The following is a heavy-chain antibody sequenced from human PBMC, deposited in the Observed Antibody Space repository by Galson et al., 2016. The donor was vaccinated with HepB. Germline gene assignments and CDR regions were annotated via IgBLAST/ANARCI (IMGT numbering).Heavy chain of an antibody. CDR2: TYYRSKWWH. CDR1: GDSVSSSSAT. Sequence: CAISGDSVSSSSATWNWIRQSPSRGLEWLGRTYYRSKWWHTYAVSMKSRTTINPDTFKNQFSLQLNSVTPEDTAVYYCARAEANWDGGGDNYFDSWGQGILV. CDR3: ARAEANWDGGGDNYFDS. J-gene: IGHJ5*01. D-gene: IGHD7-27*01. V-gene: IGHV6-1*01.